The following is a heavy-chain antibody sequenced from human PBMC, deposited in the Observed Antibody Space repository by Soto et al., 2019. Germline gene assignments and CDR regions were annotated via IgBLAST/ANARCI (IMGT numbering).Heavy chain of an antibody. CDR1: GGSISSGGYY. D-gene: IGHD3-22*01. CDR2: IYYSGST. V-gene: IGHV4-31*03. Sequence: QVQLQESGPGLVKPSQTLSLTCTVSGGSISSGGYYWSWIRQHPGKGLEWIGYIYYSGSTYYNPSLKSRVTISVDTSKNQFSLKLSSVTAADTAVYYCARIDGYYDSSGYFESGFDYWGQGTLVTVSS. CDR3: ARIDGYYDSSGYFESGFDY. J-gene: IGHJ4*02.